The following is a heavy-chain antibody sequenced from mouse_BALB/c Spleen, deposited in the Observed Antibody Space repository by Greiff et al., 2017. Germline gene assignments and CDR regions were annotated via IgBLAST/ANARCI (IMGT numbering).Heavy chain of an antibody. D-gene: IGHD1-1*01. CDR3: ARRYGSSYYYAMDY. CDR2: IYPGDGDT. CDR1: GYAFSSSW. Sequence: VQLQQSGPELVKPGASVKISCKASGYAFSSSWMNWVKQRPGQGLEWIGRIYPGDGDTNYNGKFKGKATLTADKSSSTAYMQLSSLTSVDSAVYFCARRYGSSYYYAMDYWGQGTSVTVSS. J-gene: IGHJ4*01. V-gene: IGHV1-82*01.